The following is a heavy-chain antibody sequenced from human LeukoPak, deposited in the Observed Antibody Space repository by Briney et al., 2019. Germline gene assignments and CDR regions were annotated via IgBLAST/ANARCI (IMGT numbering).Heavy chain of an antibody. CDR3: ARSIAAAPQDY. CDR2: INHSGST. Sequence: SETLSLTCAVYGGSFSGYYWSWIRQPPGKGLEWIGEINHSGSTNYNPSLKSRVTISVDTSKNQFSLKLSSVTAADTAVYYCARSIAAAPQDYWGQGTLVTVSS. D-gene: IGHD6-13*01. CDR1: GGSFSGYY. J-gene: IGHJ4*02. V-gene: IGHV4-34*01.